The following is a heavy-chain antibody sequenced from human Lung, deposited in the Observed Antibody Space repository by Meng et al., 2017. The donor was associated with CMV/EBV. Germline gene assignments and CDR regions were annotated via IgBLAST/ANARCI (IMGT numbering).Heavy chain of an antibody. Sequence: ASVXVSXKASGYTFTSYGISWVRQAPGQGLEWMGWISAYNGNTNYAQKLQGRVTMTTDTSTSTAYMELRSLRSDDTAVYYCARVRYYDFWSGYFNGMDVWXQWTXVTVSS. CDR2: ISAYNGNT. V-gene: IGHV1-18*01. CDR1: GYTFTSYG. J-gene: IGHJ6*02. D-gene: IGHD3-3*01. CDR3: ARVRYYDFWSGYFNGMDV.